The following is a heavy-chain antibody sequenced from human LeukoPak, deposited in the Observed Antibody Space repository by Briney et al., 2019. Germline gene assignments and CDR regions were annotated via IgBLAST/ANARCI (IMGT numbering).Heavy chain of an antibody. V-gene: IGHV3-23*01. Sequence: PGGSLRLSCAASGFTFSSYAMSWVRQAPGKGLEWVSGTSGSGGNTYLADSVKGRFTIARDNSKTTLYLQMNSLRADDTAVYSCARGSTWGGLDYWGQGTLVTVST. CDR1: GFTFSSYA. J-gene: IGHJ4*02. CDR2: TSGSGGNT. CDR3: ARGSTWGGLDY. D-gene: IGHD2-21*01.